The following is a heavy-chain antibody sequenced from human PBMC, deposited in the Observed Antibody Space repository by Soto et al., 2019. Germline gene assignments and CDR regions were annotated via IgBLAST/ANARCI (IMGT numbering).Heavy chain of an antibody. Sequence: QVQLVQSGAEEKKPGASVSVSCTASGYTFSSYAIHWVRQAPGQRLEWMGWINAGYGNTKYSQKFQGRLTITRDTSASTVYMELSSLRSEDTAVYYCARIVYDSSGYNRYFDYWGQGTLVTVSS. CDR3: ARIVYDSSGYNRYFDY. CDR2: INAGYGNT. CDR1: GYTFSSYA. V-gene: IGHV1-3*05. J-gene: IGHJ4*02. D-gene: IGHD3-22*01.